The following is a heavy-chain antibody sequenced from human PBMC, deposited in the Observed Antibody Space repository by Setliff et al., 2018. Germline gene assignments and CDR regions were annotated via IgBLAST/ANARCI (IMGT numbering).Heavy chain of an antibody. CDR1: GYSFTSYW. CDR2: IYPGDSDT. D-gene: IGHD1-1*01. CDR3: ARGRRDVYKGGFDP. J-gene: IGHJ5*02. V-gene: IGHV5-51*01. Sequence: PGESLKISCKGSGYSFTSYWIGWVRPMPGKGLEWTGIIYPGDSDTRYSPSFQGQVTISADKSISNAYLQWSGLKASDTAMYYCARGRRDVYKGGFDPWGQGPLGAVSS.